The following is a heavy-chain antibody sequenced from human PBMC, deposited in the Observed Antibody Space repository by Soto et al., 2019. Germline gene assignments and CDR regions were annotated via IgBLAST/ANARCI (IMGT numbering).Heavy chain of an antibody. D-gene: IGHD1-26*01. CDR3: AREGSYHYFDY. J-gene: IGHJ4*02. CDR2: IYYTGRT. CDR1: DGSVSRGGYY. Sequence: QVQLQESGPGLAKPSQTLSLACTVSDGSVSRGGYYWSWLRQSPGKGLEWIGNIYYTGRTSYNPSLKSRVTISLETSKRQFSLRLASVSAADTALYYCAREGSYHYFDYWGQGALVTVSS. V-gene: IGHV4-31*03.